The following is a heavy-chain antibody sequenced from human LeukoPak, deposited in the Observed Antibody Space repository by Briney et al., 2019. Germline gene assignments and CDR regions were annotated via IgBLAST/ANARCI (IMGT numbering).Heavy chain of an antibody. CDR2: ISAYNGNT. J-gene: IGHJ6*03. V-gene: IGHV1-18*01. CDR3: ARVDVDIVVVVAATDYYYYMDV. CDR1: GYTFTSYG. D-gene: IGHD2-15*01. Sequence: ASVKVSCKASGYTFTSYGISWVRQAPGQGLEWMGWISAYNGNTNYAQKLQGRVTMTTDTSTSTAYMELRSLRSDDTAVYYCARVDVDIVVVVAATDYYYYMDVWGKGTTVTVSS.